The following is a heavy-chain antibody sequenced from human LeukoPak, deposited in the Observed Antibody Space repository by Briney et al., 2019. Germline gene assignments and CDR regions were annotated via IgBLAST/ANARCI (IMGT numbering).Heavy chain of an antibody. D-gene: IGHD1-14*01. CDR1: GFSFSIYA. Sequence: GESLRLSCAASGFSFSIYAMNWVRQAPGRGLEWVSAISGSGGSTYYADSVKGRFTISRDNSKNTLYLQMNSLRAEDTAVYYCANGNPPRNYWGQGTLVTVSS. V-gene: IGHV3-23*01. J-gene: IGHJ4*02. CDR2: ISGSGGST. CDR3: ANGNPPRNY.